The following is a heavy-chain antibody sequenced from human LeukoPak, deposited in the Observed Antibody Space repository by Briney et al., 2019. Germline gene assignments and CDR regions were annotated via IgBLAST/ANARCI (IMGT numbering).Heavy chain of an antibody. Sequence: GGSLRLSCAASGFTFSSYSMNWVRQAPGKGLGWVSSISSSSSYIYYADSVKGRFTISRDNAKNSLYLQMNSLRAEDTAVYYCARGYCSSTSCYRIYYFDYWGQGTLVTVSS. CDR1: GFTFSSYS. V-gene: IGHV3-21*01. CDR2: ISSSSSYI. J-gene: IGHJ4*02. CDR3: ARGYCSSTSCYRIYYFDY. D-gene: IGHD2-2*02.